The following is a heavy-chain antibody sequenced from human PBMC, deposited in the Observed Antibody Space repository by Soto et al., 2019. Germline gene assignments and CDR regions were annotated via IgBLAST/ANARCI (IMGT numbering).Heavy chain of an antibody. CDR2: MYNTGST. Sequence: SETLSLTWTGSGGSISSYDCSWIRHPPGKRLEWIGYMYNTGSTIYNPSLKSRGTISVDTSKNQFSLKLNSVTAADTAVYYCARFLWVYCGPDCYLLDVWAHVPTVTV. J-gene: IGHJ6*01. V-gene: IGHV4-59*01. CDR1: GGSISSYD. CDR3: ARFLWVYCGPDCYLLDV. D-gene: IGHD2-21*02.